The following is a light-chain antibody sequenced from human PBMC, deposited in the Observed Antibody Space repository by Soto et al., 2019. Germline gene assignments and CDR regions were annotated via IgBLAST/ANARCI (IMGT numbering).Light chain of an antibody. V-gene: IGLV2-14*01. Sequence: QSALTQPASVTGSPGQSITISCTGTTSDVGGYDRVSWFQQYPGTAPKLMIYEVTNRPSGVSDRFSGSKSVNTASLTISGLQPEDEADYYCSSYTIKNTWVFGGGTKLPS. CDR1: TSDVGGYDR. CDR2: EVT. CDR3: SSYTIKNTWV. J-gene: IGLJ3*02.